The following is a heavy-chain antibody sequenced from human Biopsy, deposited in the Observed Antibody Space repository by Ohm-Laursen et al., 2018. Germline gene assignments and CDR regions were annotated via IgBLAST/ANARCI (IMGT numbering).Heavy chain of an antibody. Sequence: SVKVSCKSSGYNFRGYHLHWVRLAPGQGLEWMGWINPDTGETRYAPKFQGRLALTRDVSVNTGYLELSSLGSDDTAIYFCAKPSGGVSTIGFDPWGQGTQIIVSS. D-gene: IGHD5/OR15-5a*01. J-gene: IGHJ5*02. V-gene: IGHV1-2*02. CDR1: GYNFRGYH. CDR2: INPDTGET. CDR3: AKPSGGVSTIGFDP.